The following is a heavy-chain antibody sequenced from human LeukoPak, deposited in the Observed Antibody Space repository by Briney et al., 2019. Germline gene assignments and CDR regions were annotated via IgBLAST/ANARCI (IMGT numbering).Heavy chain of an antibody. CDR3: ARPSVLRFLEWLPFDY. J-gene: IGHJ4*02. Sequence: GGSLRLSCAASGFTFSSYWMSWVRQAPGKGLELVANIKQDGSEKYYVDSVKGRFTISRDNAKNSLYLQMNSLRAEDTAVYYCARPSVLRFLEWLPFDYWGQGTLVTVSS. D-gene: IGHD3-3*01. V-gene: IGHV3-7*01. CDR1: GFTFSSYW. CDR2: IKQDGSEK.